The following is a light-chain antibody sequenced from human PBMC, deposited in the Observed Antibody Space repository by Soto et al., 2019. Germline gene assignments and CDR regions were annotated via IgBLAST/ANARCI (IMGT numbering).Light chain of an antibody. CDR3: QQCFRPWT. Sequence: DIVMTQSPDSLAVSLGERATINCKSSQSVLYSSNNKNYLAWYQQKPGQPPKLLIYWASTRKSGVPDRFSGSGSGTDFTLTISSLQAEDVAVYYCQQCFRPWTFGQGTKVEIK. J-gene: IGKJ1*01. CDR2: WAS. V-gene: IGKV4-1*01. CDR1: QSVLYSSNNKNY.